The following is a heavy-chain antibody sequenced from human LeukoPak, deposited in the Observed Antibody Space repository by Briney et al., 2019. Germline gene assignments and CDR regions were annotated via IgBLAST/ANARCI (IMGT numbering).Heavy chain of an antibody. CDR3: ARVYSSGWYERYFDY. D-gene: IGHD6-19*01. J-gene: IGHJ4*02. Sequence: GGSLRLSCAASGFTFSRYWMSWVRQAPGKGLEWVANIKRDGSENNYLDSVKGRFTISRDNAKNSLYLQMNSLRAEDTAVYYCARVYSSGWYERYFDYWGQGTLVTVSS. V-gene: IGHV3-7*01. CDR2: IKRDGSEN. CDR1: GFTFSRYW.